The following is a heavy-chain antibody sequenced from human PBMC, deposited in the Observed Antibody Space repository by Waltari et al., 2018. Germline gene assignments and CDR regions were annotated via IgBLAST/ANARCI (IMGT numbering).Heavy chain of an antibody. J-gene: IGHJ6*03. V-gene: IGHV1-8*01. D-gene: IGHD4-17*01. Sequence: QVQLVQSGAEVKKPGASVKVSCKASGYTFTSYDINWVRQATGQGLEWMGWMNPNSGNTGYAQKFQGRVTMTRNTSISTAYMELSSLRSEDTAVYYCARGPPVDDYGGNSGGYYYYMDVWGKGTTVTVSS. CDR1: GYTFTSYD. CDR2: MNPNSGNT. CDR3: ARGPPVDDYGGNSGGYYYYMDV.